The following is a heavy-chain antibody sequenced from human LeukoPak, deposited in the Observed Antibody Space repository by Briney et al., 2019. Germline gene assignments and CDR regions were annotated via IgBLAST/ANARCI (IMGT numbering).Heavy chain of an antibody. CDR2: ISSSSSYI. V-gene: IGHV3-21*01. CDR1: GFTFSNYA. Sequence: GGSLRLSCAASGFTFSNYAMNWVRQAPGKGLEWVSPISSSSSYIYYADSVKGRFTISRDNAKNSLYLQMNSLRAEDTAVYYCASLTGRGDFDYWGQGTLVTVSS. J-gene: IGHJ4*02. D-gene: IGHD1-14*01. CDR3: ASLTGRGDFDY.